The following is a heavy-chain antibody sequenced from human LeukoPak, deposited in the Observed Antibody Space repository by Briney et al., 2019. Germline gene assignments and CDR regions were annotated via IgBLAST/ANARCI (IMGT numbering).Heavy chain of an antibody. CDR2: IYTSGST. CDR3: ARDHTTVTYNWFDP. Sequence: SETLSLTCTVSGGSISSYYWSWIRQPAGKGLEWIGRIYTSGSTNYNPSLKSRVTMSVDTSKNQFSLKLSSVTAADTAVYYCARDHTTVTYNWFDPWGQGTLVTVSS. J-gene: IGHJ5*02. CDR1: GGSISSYY. V-gene: IGHV4-4*07. D-gene: IGHD4-17*01.